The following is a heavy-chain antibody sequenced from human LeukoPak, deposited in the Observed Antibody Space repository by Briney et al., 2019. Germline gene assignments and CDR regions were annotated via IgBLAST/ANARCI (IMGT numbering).Heavy chain of an antibody. CDR3: ARAATGIDY. V-gene: IGHV4-30-2*01. Sequence: PSETLSLTCAVSGGSISSGGYSWSWIRQPPGKGLEWIGYIYHSGSTYYNPSLKSRVTISVDRSKSQFSLKLSSVTAADTAVYYCARAATGIDYWGQGTLVTVSS. D-gene: IGHD1-26*01. CDR1: GGSISSGGYS. CDR2: IYHSGST. J-gene: IGHJ4*02.